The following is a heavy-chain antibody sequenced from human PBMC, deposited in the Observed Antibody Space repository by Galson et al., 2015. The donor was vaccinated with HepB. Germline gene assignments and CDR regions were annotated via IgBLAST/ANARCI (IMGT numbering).Heavy chain of an antibody. CDR1: GFTLSSYW. CDR3: AIPFDLLDY. Sequence: SLRLSCAASGFTLSSYWMTWVRQAPGKGLEWVAQINQDGSEKRYVDSAKGRFRVSRDNAKNSLYLQMNSLRAADTAVYYCAIPFDLLDYWGQGTLVTVSS. V-gene: IGHV3-7*01. CDR2: INQDGSEK. J-gene: IGHJ4*02. D-gene: IGHD3-9*01.